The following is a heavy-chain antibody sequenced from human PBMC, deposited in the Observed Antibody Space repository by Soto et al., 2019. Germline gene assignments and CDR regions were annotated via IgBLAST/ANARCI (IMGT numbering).Heavy chain of an antibody. CDR3: ARYSSSLYFDY. CDR1: GYTFTSYD. CDR2: IIPIFGKA. V-gene: IGHV1-69*13. Sequence: SVTVSCKASGYTFTSYDINWVRQAPGQGLEWMGGIIPIFGKANYAQKFQGRVTITADESTSTAYMELSSLRSEDTAVYYCARYSSSLYFDYWGQGTLVTVSS. D-gene: IGHD6-19*01. J-gene: IGHJ4*02.